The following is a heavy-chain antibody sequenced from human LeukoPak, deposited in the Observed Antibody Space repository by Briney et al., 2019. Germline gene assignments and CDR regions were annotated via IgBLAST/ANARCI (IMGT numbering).Heavy chain of an antibody. Sequence: PSETLSLTCAVYGGSFSGYYWSWIRQPPGKGLEWIGEINHSGSTNYNPSLKSRVTISVDTSKNQFSLKLSSVTAADTAVYYCARGGFRITGTRALLAYFHYYLDVWGKGTTVTVSS. CDR3: ARGGFRITGTRALLAYFHYYLDV. CDR2: INHSGST. V-gene: IGHV4-34*01. D-gene: IGHD1-7*01. CDR1: GGSFSGYY. J-gene: IGHJ6*03.